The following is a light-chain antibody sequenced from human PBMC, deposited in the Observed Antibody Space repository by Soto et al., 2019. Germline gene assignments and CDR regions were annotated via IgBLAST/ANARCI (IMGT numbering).Light chain of an antibody. J-gene: IGLJ1*01. CDR2: EVS. V-gene: IGLV2-23*02. CDR3: CSYAGSSTFSYV. CDR1: SSDVGSYNL. Sequence: QPASVSGSPGQSITISCTGTSSDVGSYNLVSWYQQHPGKAPKLMIYEVSKRPSGVSNRFSGSKSGNTASLTISGLQAEDEADYYCCSYAGSSTFSYVFGTGTKVTVL.